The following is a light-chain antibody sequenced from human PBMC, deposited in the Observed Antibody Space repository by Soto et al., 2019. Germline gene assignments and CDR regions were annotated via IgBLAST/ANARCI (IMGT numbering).Light chain of an antibody. V-gene: IGKV3-11*01. CDR2: DAS. CDR3: QWRSNWYT. CDR1: QDIGRY. Sequence: EVVLTQSPASLSLSPGESVTLSCRASQDIGRYLAWYQQKPGQAPRLLIYDASKRATGIPAMFSGSGSGTDFSLTISGLEAEDFAVYYCQWRSNWYTFGQGTNLEIK. J-gene: IGKJ2*01.